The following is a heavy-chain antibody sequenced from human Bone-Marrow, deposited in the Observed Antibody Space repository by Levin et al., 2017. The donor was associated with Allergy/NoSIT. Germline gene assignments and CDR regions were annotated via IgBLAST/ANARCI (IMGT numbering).Heavy chain of an antibody. J-gene: IGHJ6*02. V-gene: IGHV1-8*01. Sequence: GASVKVSCKASGYTFTNYDINWVRQATGQGLEWLGWMNPYSGNTGYAQKFLGRVTMTRNTSISTAYMELSSLISEDTAVYYCARPYGSGTDAYVMDVWGQGTTVTVSS. CDR1: GYTFTNYD. CDR2: MNPYSGNT. D-gene: IGHD3-10*01. CDR3: ARPYGSGTDAYVMDV.